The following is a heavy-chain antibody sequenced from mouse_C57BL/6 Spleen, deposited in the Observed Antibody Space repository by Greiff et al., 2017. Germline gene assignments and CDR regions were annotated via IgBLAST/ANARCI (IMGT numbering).Heavy chain of an antibody. CDR2: INPYNGGT. Sequence: EVQLQQSGPVLVKPGASVKMSCKASGYTFTDYYMNWVKQSHGKSLEWIGVINPYNGGTSYNQQFKGKATLTVDKSSSTAYMELNSLTSEDSAVYYCARGAQATWFAYWGQGTLVTVSA. D-gene: IGHD3-2*02. J-gene: IGHJ3*01. CDR3: ARGAQATWFAY. V-gene: IGHV1-19*01. CDR1: GYTFTDYY.